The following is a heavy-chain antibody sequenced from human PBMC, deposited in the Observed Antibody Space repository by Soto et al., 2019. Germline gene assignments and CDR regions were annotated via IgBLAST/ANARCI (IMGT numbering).Heavy chain of an antibody. D-gene: IGHD2-2*01. Sequence: QVQLVQSGAEVKKPGSSVKVSCKASGGTFSSYDISWVRQAPGQGLEWMGGIIPIFGTANYAQKFQGRVTITADESTSTAYMELSSLRSEDTAVYYCARGSRYCISTSCYSYGMDVWGQGTTVTVSS. J-gene: IGHJ6*02. CDR2: IIPIFGTA. V-gene: IGHV1-69*12. CDR3: ARGSRYCISTSCYSYGMDV. CDR1: GGTFSSYD.